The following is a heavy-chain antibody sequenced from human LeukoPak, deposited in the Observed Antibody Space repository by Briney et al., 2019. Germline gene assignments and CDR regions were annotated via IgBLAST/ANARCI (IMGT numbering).Heavy chain of an antibody. Sequence: PGGSLRLSCAASGFXFSSYGIHWVRQAPGKGLEWVAVISYDGSNKYYADSVKGRFTISRDNSKNTLYLQMNSLRAEDTAVYYCAKLSEGASFDYWGQGTLVTVSS. CDR3: AKLSEGASFDY. CDR1: GFXFSSYG. V-gene: IGHV3-30*18. CDR2: ISYDGSNK. D-gene: IGHD1-26*01. J-gene: IGHJ4*02.